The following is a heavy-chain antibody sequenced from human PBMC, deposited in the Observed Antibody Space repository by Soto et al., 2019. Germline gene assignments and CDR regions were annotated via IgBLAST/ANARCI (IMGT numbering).Heavy chain of an antibody. V-gene: IGHV1-3*01. D-gene: IGHD2-2*03. J-gene: IGHJ6*03. Sequence: ASVKVSCKASGYTFTSYAMHWVRQAPGQRLEWMGWINAGNGNTKYSQKFQGRVTITRDTSASTAYMELSSLRSEDTAVYYCARDGYCSSTSCYAGAGPLNYYYMDVWGKGTTVTVSS. CDR3: ARDGYCSSTSCYAGAGPLNYYYMDV. CDR2: INAGNGNT. CDR1: GYTFTSYA.